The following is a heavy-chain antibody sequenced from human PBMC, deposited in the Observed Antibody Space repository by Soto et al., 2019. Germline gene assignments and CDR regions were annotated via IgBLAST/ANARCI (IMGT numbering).Heavy chain of an antibody. CDR1: GYTLTELS. V-gene: IGHV1-24*01. Sequence: ASVKVSCKVSGYTLTELSMHWVRQAPGKGLEWMGGFDPEDGETIYAQKFQGRVTMTEDTSTDTAYMELSSLRSEDTAVYYCATDSTRLLVATTPDLRNWFDPWGQGTLVTVSS. J-gene: IGHJ5*02. CDR2: FDPEDGET. D-gene: IGHD5-12*01. CDR3: ATDSTRLLVATTPDLRNWFDP.